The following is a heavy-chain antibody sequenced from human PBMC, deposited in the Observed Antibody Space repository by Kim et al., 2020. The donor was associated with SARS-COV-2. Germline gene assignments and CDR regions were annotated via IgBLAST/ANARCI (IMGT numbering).Heavy chain of an antibody. V-gene: IGHV1-69*13. J-gene: IGHJ4*02. CDR1: GGTFSSYA. Sequence: SVKVSCKASGGTFSSYAISWVRQAPGQGLEWMGGIIPIFGTANYAQKFQGRVTITADESTSTAYMELSSLRSEDTAVYYCARDTIADNYYDSSGYYFADWGQGTLVTVSS. D-gene: IGHD3-22*01. CDR2: IIPIFGTA. CDR3: ARDTIADNYYDSSGYYFAD.